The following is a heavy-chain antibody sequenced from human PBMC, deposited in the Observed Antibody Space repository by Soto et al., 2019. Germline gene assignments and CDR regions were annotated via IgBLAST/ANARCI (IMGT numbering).Heavy chain of an antibody. D-gene: IGHD3-16*01. CDR3: ARAWGYYFDY. CDR2: IYYSGST. V-gene: IGHV4-59*01. J-gene: IGHJ4*02. Sequence: LSLTCTVSGGSISSYYWSWIRQPPVKGLEWIGYIYYSGSTNYNPSLKSRVTISVDTSKNQFSLKLSSVTAADTAVYYCARAWGYYFDYWGQGTLVTVSS. CDR1: GGSISSYY.